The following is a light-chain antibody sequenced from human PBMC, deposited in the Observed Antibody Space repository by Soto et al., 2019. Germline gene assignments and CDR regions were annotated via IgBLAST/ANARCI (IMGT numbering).Light chain of an antibody. Sequence: EIVMTQSPATLSVSPGERATLSCRASQSVSSKLAWYQQKPGQAPRLLIYGASIRATGIPARFSGSGSGTEYTLTISSLQSEDFAVYYCQQYNNWPPLTFGGGTKVEIK. CDR3: QQYNNWPPLT. J-gene: IGKJ4*01. CDR2: GAS. V-gene: IGKV3-15*01. CDR1: QSVSSK.